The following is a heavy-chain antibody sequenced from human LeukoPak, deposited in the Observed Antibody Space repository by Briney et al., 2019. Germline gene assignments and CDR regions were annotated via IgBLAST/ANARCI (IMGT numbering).Heavy chain of an antibody. D-gene: IGHD2-21*02. Sequence: GGSLRLSCAASGFIFSSYAMSWVRQAPGKGLEWVSAIGGSGDNTYYADSVKGRFTISRENSKNTLSLQMNSLRAEDTAVYYCAKGVWNCGGDCYSTFDYWGQGTLVTVSS. CDR1: GFIFSSYA. CDR2: IGGSGDNT. V-gene: IGHV3-23*01. J-gene: IGHJ4*02. CDR3: AKGVWNCGGDCYSTFDY.